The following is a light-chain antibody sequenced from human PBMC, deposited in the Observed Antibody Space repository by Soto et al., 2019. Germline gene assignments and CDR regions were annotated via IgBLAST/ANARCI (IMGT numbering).Light chain of an antibody. CDR1: SSSIGAGYD. V-gene: IGLV1-40*01. CDR2: GNT. CDR3: QSYDSSLSTYV. Sequence: QSVLTQPPSVSGAPGQEISISCSGGSSSIGAGYDVQWYQQLPGRAPRLLMYGNTNRPSGIPDRFFGSRSATSASLAITGLQAEDEADYYCQSYDSSLSTYVFGIGTQLTVL. J-gene: IGLJ7*01.